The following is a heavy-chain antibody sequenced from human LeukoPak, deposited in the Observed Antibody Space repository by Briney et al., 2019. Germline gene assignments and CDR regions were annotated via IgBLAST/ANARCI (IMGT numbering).Heavy chain of an antibody. CDR1: GGSISSYY. CDR3: ARDFYYYDSSGYSGWYFDL. V-gene: IGHV4-59*01. CDR2: IYYSGST. J-gene: IGHJ2*01. Sequence: PSETLSLTCTVSGGSISSYYWSWLRQPPGKGLEWIGYIYYSGSTNYNPSLKSRVTISVDTSKNQFSLKLSSVTAADTAVYYCARDFYYYDSSGYSGWYFDLWGRGTLVTVPS. D-gene: IGHD3-22*01.